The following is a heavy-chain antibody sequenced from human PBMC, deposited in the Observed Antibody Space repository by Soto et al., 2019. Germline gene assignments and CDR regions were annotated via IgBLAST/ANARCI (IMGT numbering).Heavy chain of an antibody. CDR1: GFTFSSYG. V-gene: IGHV3-30*18. D-gene: IGHD4-17*01. J-gene: IGHJ5*02. CDR3: AKNWGDYVSWLDP. Sequence: PGGSLRLSCAASGFTFSSYGMHWVRQAPGKGLEWVAVISYDGSNKYYADSVKGRFTISRDNSKNTLYLQMNSLRAEDTAVYYCAKNWGDYVSWLDPWGPGTMATVYS. CDR2: ISYDGSNK.